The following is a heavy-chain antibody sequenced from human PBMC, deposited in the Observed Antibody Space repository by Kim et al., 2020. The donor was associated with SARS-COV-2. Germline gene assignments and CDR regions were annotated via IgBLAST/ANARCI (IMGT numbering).Heavy chain of an antibody. CDR3: KGLVRGTDWYFDL. J-gene: IGHJ2*01. CDR2: IRSKANSYAT. Sequence: GGSLRLSCAASGFTFSGSAMHWVRQASGKGLEWVGRIRSKANSYATAYAASVKGRFTISRDDSKNTAYLQMNSLKTEDTAVYYCKGLVRGTDWYFDLWGRGTLVTVSS. D-gene: IGHD3-10*01. V-gene: IGHV3-73*01. CDR1: GFTFSGSA.